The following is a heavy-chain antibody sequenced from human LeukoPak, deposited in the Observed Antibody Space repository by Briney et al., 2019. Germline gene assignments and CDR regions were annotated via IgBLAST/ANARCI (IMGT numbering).Heavy chain of an antibody. CDR3: AKDITGGSYGFDY. Sequence: GGSLRLSCAASGSTFDDYAMHWVRQAPGKGLEWVSGISWNSGSIGYADSVKGRFTISRDNAKNSLYLQMNSLRAEDTALYYCAKDITGGSYGFDYWGQGTLVTVSS. V-gene: IGHV3-9*01. J-gene: IGHJ4*02. CDR1: GSTFDDYA. D-gene: IGHD1-26*01. CDR2: ISWNSGSI.